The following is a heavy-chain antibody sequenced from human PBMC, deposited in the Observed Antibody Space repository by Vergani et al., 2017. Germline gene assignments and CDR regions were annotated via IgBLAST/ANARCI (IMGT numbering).Heavy chain of an antibody. CDR2: IIPIFGTA. CDR1: GGTFSSYA. Sequence: QVQLVQSGAEVKKPGSSVKVSCKASGGTFSSYAISWVRQAPGQGLEWMGGIIPIFGTANYAQKFQGRVTITADESTSTAYMELSSLRSEDTAGYYCARDGRDTAMVTSSAFDIWGQGTMVTVSS. D-gene: IGHD5-18*01. J-gene: IGHJ3*02. CDR3: ARDGRDTAMVTSSAFDI. V-gene: IGHV1-69*01.